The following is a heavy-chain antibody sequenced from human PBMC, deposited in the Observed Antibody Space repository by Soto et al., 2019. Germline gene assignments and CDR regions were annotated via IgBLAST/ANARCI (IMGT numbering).Heavy chain of an antibody. CDR2: IYYSGST. CDR1: GGSISSSSYY. D-gene: IGHD4-4*01. J-gene: IGHJ6*03. Sequence: PSETLSLTCTVSGGSISSSSYYWGWIRQPPGKGLEWIGSIYYSGSTYYNPSLKSRVTISVDTSKNQFSLKLSSVTAADTAVYYCARRPDTLQHYYHMDVWGKGTTVIVSS. V-gene: IGHV4-39*01. CDR3: ARRPDTLQHYYHMDV.